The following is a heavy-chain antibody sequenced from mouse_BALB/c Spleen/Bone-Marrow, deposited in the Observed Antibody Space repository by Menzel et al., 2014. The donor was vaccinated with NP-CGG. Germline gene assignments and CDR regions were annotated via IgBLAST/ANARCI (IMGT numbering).Heavy chain of an antibody. Sequence: EVKVVESGGDLVKPGGSPKLSCAASGFTFSNYGMSWVRQTPGKRLEWVATISSVGSYTYYPDSVKGRFTISRDNAKNTLFLQMSSLKSEDTAMYYCARRGTGTGSYYFDYWGQGTTLTVSS. V-gene: IGHV5-6*02. CDR1: GFTFSNYG. D-gene: IGHD4-1*01. J-gene: IGHJ2*01. CDR3: ARRGTGTGSYYFDY. CDR2: ISSVGSYT.